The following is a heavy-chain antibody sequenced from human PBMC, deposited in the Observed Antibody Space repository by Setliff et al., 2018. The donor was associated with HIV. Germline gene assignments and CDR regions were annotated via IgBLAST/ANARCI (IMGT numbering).Heavy chain of an antibody. CDR3: ARDPYCPNTCYEDFTFDS. Sequence: SETXSLTCTVSGGSISSGSYFWNWIRQPAGKGREWIGRIYSSGITNYNPSLKSRLTISLDTSKNQFSLQVTSVTAADTAVYYCARDPYCPNTCYEDFTFDSWGQGTLITVSS. V-gene: IGHV4-61*02. CDR1: GGSISSGSYF. CDR2: IYSSGIT. J-gene: IGHJ4*02. D-gene: IGHD2-8*01.